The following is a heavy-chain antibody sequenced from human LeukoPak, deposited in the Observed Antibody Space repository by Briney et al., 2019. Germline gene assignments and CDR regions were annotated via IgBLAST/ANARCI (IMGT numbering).Heavy chain of an antibody. D-gene: IGHD2-2*02. V-gene: IGHV1-2*02. J-gene: IGHJ5*02. CDR3: ARDYLGEIGVPAAIEGWFDP. CDR1: GYTFTGYY. Sequence: GASVKVSCKASGYTFTGYYMHWVRQAPGQGLEWMGWINPNSGGTNYAQKFQGRVTMTRDTSTSTVYMELSSLRSEDTAVYYCARDYLGEIGVPAAIEGWFDPWGQGTLVTVSS. CDR2: INPNSGGT.